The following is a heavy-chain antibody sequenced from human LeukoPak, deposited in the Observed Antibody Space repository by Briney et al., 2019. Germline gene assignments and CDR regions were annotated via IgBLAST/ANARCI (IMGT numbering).Heavy chain of an antibody. CDR1: GGSFSGYY. J-gene: IGHJ6*03. D-gene: IGHD3-3*01. V-gene: IGHV4-34*01. Sequence: KPSETLSLTCAVYGGSFSGYYWSWVRQPPGKGLEWIGEINHGGSTNYNPSLKSRVTISVDTSKNQFSLKVSSVTAADTAVFYCARGQYDFQTTYCYMDVWGKGTTVTISS. CDR2: INHGGST. CDR3: ARGQYDFQTTYCYMDV.